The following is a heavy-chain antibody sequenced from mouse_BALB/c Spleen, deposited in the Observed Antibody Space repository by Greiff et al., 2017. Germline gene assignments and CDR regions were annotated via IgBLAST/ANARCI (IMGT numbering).Heavy chain of an antibody. D-gene: IGHD2-10*01. CDR1: GYTFSSYW. V-gene: IGHV1-9*01. CDR2: ILPGSGST. J-gene: IGHJ1*01. CDR3: ARSTYYGNWYFDV. Sequence: VQLQESGAELMKPGASVKISCKATGYTFSSYWIEWVKQRPGHGLEWIGEILPGSGSTNYNEKFKGKATFTADTSSNTAYMQLSSLTSEDSAVYYCARSTYYGNWYFDVWGAGTTVTVSS.